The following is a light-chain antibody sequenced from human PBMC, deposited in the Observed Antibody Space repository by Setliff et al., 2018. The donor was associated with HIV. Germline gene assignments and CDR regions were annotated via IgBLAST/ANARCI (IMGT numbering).Light chain of an antibody. Sequence: PSVSAAPGQKVTISCSGSSSNIGNNYVSWYQQLPGTAPKLLIFNNNKRPSGIPDRFSGSKSGTSAALGITGLQTGDEADYYCGAWDNSLSVYVFGSGTKVTVL. CDR1: SSNIGNNY. CDR2: NNN. CDR3: GAWDNSLSVYV. V-gene: IGLV1-51*01. J-gene: IGLJ1*01.